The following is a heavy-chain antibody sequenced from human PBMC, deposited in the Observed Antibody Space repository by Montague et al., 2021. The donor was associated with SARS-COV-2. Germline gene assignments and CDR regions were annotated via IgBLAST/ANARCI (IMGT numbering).Heavy chain of an antibody. J-gene: IGHJ4*02. CDR3: ARHALGYFDWLNEGYFDY. D-gene: IGHD3-9*01. CDR1: GGSISSSDSY. CDR2: IYYSGTT. V-gene: IGHV4-39*01. Sequence: SETLSLTCTVSGGSISSSDSYWGWIRQPPGKGLEWIGNIYYSGTTYYNPSLKSRITMAVDTSKNQFSLNLISVTAADTAVYYCARHALGYFDWLNEGYFDYWGQGTLVTVSS.